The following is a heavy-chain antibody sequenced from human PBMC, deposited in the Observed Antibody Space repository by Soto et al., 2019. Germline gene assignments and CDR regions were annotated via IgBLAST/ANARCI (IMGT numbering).Heavy chain of an antibody. CDR2: FVPVFGSA. J-gene: IGHJ5*02. V-gene: IGHV1-69*01. CDR1: GGTFNSIT. D-gene: IGHD3-22*01. CDR3: AREDDTTGSYSWFDP. Sequence: QVQLVQSGAEVKKHGSSVRVSCKASGGTFNSITINWVRQAPVHGLEWMGGFVPVFGSATYALQFRGRLSIIGDASTHSFYMNLRDLKSEYTALYFCAREDDTTGSYSWFDPCGQGTLVTVSS.